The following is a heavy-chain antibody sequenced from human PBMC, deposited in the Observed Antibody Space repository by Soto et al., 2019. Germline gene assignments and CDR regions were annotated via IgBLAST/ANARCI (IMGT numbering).Heavy chain of an antibody. Sequence: EVQLLESGGGLVQPGGSLRLSCAASGFTFSSYAMSWVRQAPGKGLEWVSAISGSGGSTYYADSVKGRFTISRDNSKNTLYLQMNSLRAEDTAVYYCERAIRITMIVVVTYYFDYWGQGTLVTVSS. V-gene: IGHV3-23*01. CDR2: ISGSGGST. D-gene: IGHD3-22*01. CDR3: ERAIRITMIVVVTYYFDY. J-gene: IGHJ4*02. CDR1: GFTFSSYA.